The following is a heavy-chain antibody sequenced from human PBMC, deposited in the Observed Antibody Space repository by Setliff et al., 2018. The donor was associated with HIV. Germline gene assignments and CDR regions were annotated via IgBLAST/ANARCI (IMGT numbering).Heavy chain of an antibody. D-gene: IGHD3-10*01. CDR1: GGSISSYY. Sequence: SETLSLTCTVAGGSISSYYWRWIRQPPGKALEWIGYIYTSGSTNYNPSLKXXXXISIDTSKKQFSLRLTSVTAADSAVYYCARESYGSGTYDYWGQGTXXXVSS. V-gene: IGHV4-4*08. CDR3: ARESYGSGTYDY. CDR2: IYTSGST. J-gene: IGHJ4*02.